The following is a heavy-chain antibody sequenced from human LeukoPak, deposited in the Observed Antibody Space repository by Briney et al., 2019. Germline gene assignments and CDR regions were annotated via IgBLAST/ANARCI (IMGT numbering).Heavy chain of an antibody. J-gene: IGHJ4*02. V-gene: IGHV4-59*01. CDR1: GGSISSYY. CDR2: IYYSGST. D-gene: IGHD5-18*01. Sequence: PSETLSLTCTVSGGSISSYYWSWIRQPPGKGLEWIGYIYYSGSTNYNPSLKSRVTISVDTSKNQFPLKLSSVTAADTAVYYCARDRYRYGLFDYWGQGTLVTVSS. CDR3: ARDRYRYGLFDY.